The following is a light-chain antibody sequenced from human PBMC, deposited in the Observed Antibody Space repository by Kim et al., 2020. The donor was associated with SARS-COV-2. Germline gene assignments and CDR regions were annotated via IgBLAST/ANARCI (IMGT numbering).Light chain of an antibody. CDR3: QQYDNLLT. Sequence: LSASVGDRVTITCQASQDISNYLNWYQQKPGKAPKLLIYDASNLETGVPSRFSGSGSGTDFTFTISSLQPEDIATYYCQQYDNLLTFGGGTKVEIK. CDR2: DAS. V-gene: IGKV1-33*01. J-gene: IGKJ4*01. CDR1: QDISNY.